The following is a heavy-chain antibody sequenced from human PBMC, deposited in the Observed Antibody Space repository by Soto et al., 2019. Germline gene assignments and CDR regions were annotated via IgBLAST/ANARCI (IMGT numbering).Heavy chain of an antibody. Sequence: SETLSLTCTVSGGSISSYYGSWIRQPPGKGLEWIGYIYYSGSTNYNPSLKSRVTISVDTSKNQFSLKLSSVTAADTAVYYCARDLPYYYGSGSFGSPPPFDPWGQGTLVTVSS. V-gene: IGHV4-59*01. D-gene: IGHD3-10*01. J-gene: IGHJ5*02. CDR2: IYYSGST. CDR1: GGSISSYY. CDR3: ARDLPYYYGSGSFGSPPPFDP.